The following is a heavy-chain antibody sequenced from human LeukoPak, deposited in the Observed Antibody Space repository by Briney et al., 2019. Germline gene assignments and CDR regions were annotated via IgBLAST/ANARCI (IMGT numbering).Heavy chain of an antibody. CDR1: GFTFSRYG. J-gene: IGHJ4*02. CDR2: ISAGTDRT. Sequence: GGSLRLSCAASGFTFSRYGMNWVRQAPGKGPEWVAFISAGTDRTNYADFAKGRFTISRDNPMNTVFLQMNSLSADDMAIYYCAPVAVADSLDQYFQYWGQGTLVTVSS. V-gene: IGHV3-23*01. D-gene: IGHD6-19*01. CDR3: APVAVADSLDQYFQY.